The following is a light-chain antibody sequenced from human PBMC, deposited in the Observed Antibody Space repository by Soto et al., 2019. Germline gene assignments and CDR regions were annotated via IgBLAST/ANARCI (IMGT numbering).Light chain of an antibody. CDR3: QHYNEYSPYA. CDR1: QSISNS. J-gene: IGKJ2*01. CDR2: KAS. Sequence: DIRMTQSPSTLSASVGDRVTITCRASQSISNSLAWFQQKPGKAPKLLIYKASNLESGVPSRFSGRGSGTEFTLTISSLQPGDFASYYCQHYNEYSPYAFGQGTKLEIK. V-gene: IGKV1-5*03.